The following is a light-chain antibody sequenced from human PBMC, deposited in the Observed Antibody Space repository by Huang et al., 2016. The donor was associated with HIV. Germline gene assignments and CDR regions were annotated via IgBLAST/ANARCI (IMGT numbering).Light chain of an antibody. CDR1: QSLLHSNGYNY. CDR2: LGS. V-gene: IGKV2-28*01. Sequence: DIVMTQSPRSLPVTPGEPASISCRSSQSLLHSNGYNYLDWFLQKPGQSPHRLIYLGSNRASGVPDRFSGSGSGTDFTLKISRVEAEDVGVYYCMQALQTPWTFGQGTKVEIK. CDR3: MQALQTPWT. J-gene: IGKJ1*01.